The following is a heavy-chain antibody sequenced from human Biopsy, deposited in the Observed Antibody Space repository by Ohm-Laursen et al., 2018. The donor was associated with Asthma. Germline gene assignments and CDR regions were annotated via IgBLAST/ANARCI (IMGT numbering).Heavy chain of an antibody. Sequence: SDTLSLTCTVYGGYLTGHYWNWIRQPPGKGLEWIGEIDQSGYTIYNPSLKSRVTISADTSKNQFHLNLSSVTAADTAVYFCARAAITGIRGWFDPWGQGTQVTVSS. D-gene: IGHD1-20*01. V-gene: IGHV4-34*01. CDR2: IDQSGYT. CDR1: GGYLTGHY. CDR3: ARAAITGIRGWFDP. J-gene: IGHJ5*02.